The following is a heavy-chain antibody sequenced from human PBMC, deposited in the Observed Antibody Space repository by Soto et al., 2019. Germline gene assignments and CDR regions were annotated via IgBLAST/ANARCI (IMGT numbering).Heavy chain of an antibody. J-gene: IGHJ1*01. CDR1: GGTFSSYA. V-gene: IGHV1-69*01. CDR2: IIPIFGTA. D-gene: IGHD6-19*01. CDR3: ARSRYSSGFRGSDYFKH. Sequence: QVQLVQSGAEVNKPGSSVKVSCKASGGTFSSYAISWVRQAPGQGLEWMGGIIPIFGTANYAQKFQGRVTITADESTSTAYMELSSLRSEDTAVYYCARSRYSSGFRGSDYFKHWGKGTLVTVSS.